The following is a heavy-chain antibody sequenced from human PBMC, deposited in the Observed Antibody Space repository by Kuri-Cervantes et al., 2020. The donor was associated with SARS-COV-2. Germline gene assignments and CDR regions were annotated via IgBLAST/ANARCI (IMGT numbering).Heavy chain of an antibody. CDR2: IYTSGST. Sequence: SETLSLTCTVSGGSISSGSYYWSWIRQPAGKGLEWIGRIYTSGSTNYNPSLKSRVSISVDTSKNQFSLKLSSVTAADTAVYYCARQGYCSSTSCYRAIDYWGQGTLVTVSS. J-gene: IGHJ4*02. V-gene: IGHV4-61*02. D-gene: IGHD2-2*02. CDR3: ARQGYCSSTSCYRAIDY. CDR1: GGSISSGSYY.